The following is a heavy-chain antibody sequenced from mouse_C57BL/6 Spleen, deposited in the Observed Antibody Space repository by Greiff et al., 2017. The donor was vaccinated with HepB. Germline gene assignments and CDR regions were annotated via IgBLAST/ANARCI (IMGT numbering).Heavy chain of an antibody. D-gene: IGHD1-1*01. CDR2: IHPNSGST. V-gene: IGHV1-64*01. CDR1: GYTFTSYW. CDR3: AKGVLRASYAMDY. J-gene: IGHJ4*01. Sequence: VKLQQPGAELVKPGASVKLSCKASGYTFTSYWMHWVKQRPGQGLEWIGMIHPNSGSTNYNEKFKSKATLTVDKSSSTAYMQLSSLTSEDSAVYYCAKGVLRASYAMDYWGQGTSVTVSS.